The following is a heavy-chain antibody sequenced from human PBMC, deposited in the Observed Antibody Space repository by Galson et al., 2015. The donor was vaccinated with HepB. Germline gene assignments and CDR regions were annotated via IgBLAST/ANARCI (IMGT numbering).Heavy chain of an antibody. D-gene: IGHD3-22*01. CDR1: GYSFTSYW. J-gene: IGHJ5*02. CDR2: IYPGDSDT. V-gene: IGHV5-51*01. CDR3: ARCPDSSGYYNWFDP. Sequence: QSGAEVKKPGESLKISCKGSGYSFTSYWIGWVRQMPGKGLEWMGIIYPGDSDTRYSPSFQGQVTISADKSISTAYLQWSSLKASDTAMYYCARCPDSSGYYNWFDPWGQGTLVTVSS.